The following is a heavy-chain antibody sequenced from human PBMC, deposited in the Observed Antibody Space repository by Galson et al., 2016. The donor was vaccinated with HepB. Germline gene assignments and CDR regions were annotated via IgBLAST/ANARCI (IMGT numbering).Heavy chain of an antibody. V-gene: IGHV4-39*01. Sequence: ETLSLTCTVSGGSISSRSYYWGWIRQPPGKGLAWIGSIYYSGSTYYNPSLKSRVTISVDTSKNQFSLKLSSVTAADTAVYYCARAQVGEIAAAGTWCDYWGQGTLVTVSS. CDR2: IYYSGST. CDR1: GGSISSRSYY. D-gene: IGHD6-13*01. J-gene: IGHJ4*02. CDR3: ARAQVGEIAAAGTWCDY.